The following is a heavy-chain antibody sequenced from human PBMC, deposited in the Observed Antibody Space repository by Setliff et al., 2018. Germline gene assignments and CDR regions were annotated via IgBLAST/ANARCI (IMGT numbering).Heavy chain of an antibody. D-gene: IGHD5-12*01. CDR1: GGSISTYY. CDR2: VYYSGTA. V-gene: IGHV4-59*01. CDR3: ARGGTFRCFDY. J-gene: IGHJ4*02. Sequence: SETLSLTCTVSGGSISTYYWSWIRQPPGKGLEYIGYVYYSGTANYSPSLKSRVIISVDTSKNQFSLNLRSVTAADTAVYYCARGGTFRCFDYWGQGTPVTVSS.